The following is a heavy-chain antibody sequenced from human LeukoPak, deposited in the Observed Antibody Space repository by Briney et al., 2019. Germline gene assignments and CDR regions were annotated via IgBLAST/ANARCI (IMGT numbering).Heavy chain of an antibody. D-gene: IGHD5-12*01. CDR1: GGSISSSSYY. V-gene: IGHV4-39*01. Sequence: SEALSLTCTVSGGSISSSSYYWGWIRQPPGKGLEWIGSIYYSGSTYYNPSLKSRVTISVDTSKNQFSLKLSSVTAADTAVYYCARHTIRGYDVSTFDYWGQGTLVTVSS. J-gene: IGHJ4*02. CDR2: IYYSGST. CDR3: ARHTIRGYDVSTFDY.